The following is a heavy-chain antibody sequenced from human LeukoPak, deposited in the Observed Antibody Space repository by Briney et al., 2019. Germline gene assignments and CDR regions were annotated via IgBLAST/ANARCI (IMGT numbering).Heavy chain of an antibody. CDR2: INHSGST. CDR3: ARIGDYGGY. Sequence: KPSETLSLTCAVYGGSFSGHYWSWIRRPPGKGLEWIGEINHSGSTNYNPSLKSRVTISVDTSKNQFSLKLSSVTAADTAVYYCARIGDYGGYWGQGTLVTVSS. V-gene: IGHV4-34*01. CDR1: GGSFSGHY. D-gene: IGHD4-17*01. J-gene: IGHJ4*02.